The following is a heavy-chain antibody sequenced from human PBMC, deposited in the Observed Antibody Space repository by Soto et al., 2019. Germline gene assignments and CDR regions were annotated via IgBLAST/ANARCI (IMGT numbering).Heavy chain of an antibody. D-gene: IGHD2-15*01. CDR2: INHSGST. Sequence: SETLSLTCAVYGGSFRGYYWSWIRQPPGKGLEWIGEINHSGSTNYNPSLKSRVTISVDTSKNQFSLKLSSVTAADTAVYYCARKCSGGSCYYYFDYWGQGTLVTVSS. J-gene: IGHJ4*02. CDR3: ARKCSGGSCYYYFDY. V-gene: IGHV4-34*01. CDR1: GGSFRGYY.